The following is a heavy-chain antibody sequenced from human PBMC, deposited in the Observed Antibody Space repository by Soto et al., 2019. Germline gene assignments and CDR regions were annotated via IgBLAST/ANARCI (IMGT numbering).Heavy chain of an antibody. CDR1: GFTFSCSA. Sequence: GGSLRLSCAASGFTFSCSAMHWVRQASGKGLEWVGRIRSKANSYATAYAASVKGRFTISRDDSKNTAYLQMNSLKTEDTAVYYCTRLDYYDSSGYYYFDYWGQGTLVTVSS. D-gene: IGHD3-22*01. CDR3: TRLDYYDSSGYYYFDY. J-gene: IGHJ4*02. CDR2: IRSKANSYAT. V-gene: IGHV3-73*01.